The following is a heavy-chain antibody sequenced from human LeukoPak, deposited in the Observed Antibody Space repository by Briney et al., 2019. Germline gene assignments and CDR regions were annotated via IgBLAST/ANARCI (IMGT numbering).Heavy chain of an antibody. CDR3: AKDLPNPGTSRHFQY. V-gene: IGHV3-23*01. J-gene: IGHJ1*01. CDR2: ISGSGGST. D-gene: IGHD2-8*01. Sequence: PGGSLRLSCAASGFTFTSYALSWVRQAPGKGLEWVSSISGSGGSTYYAHSVKGRFTISRDNSKNTLYLQMNSLRAEDTAVYYCAKDLPNPGTSRHFQYWGQGTLVTVSS. CDR1: GFTFTSYA.